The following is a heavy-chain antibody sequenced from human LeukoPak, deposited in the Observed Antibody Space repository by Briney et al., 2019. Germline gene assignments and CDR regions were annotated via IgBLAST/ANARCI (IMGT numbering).Heavy chain of an antibody. CDR1: GGSISSYY. J-gene: IGHJ5*02. CDR3: ARAPTGTGGWNWFDP. Sequence: SETLSVTCTESGGSISSYYWSWIRQPAGKRVEFIGRIYPSGRTNYNPSLKSRVTMSVDTTKNKFSLKLSSVPAADTAVYYCARAPTGTGGWNWFDPWGQGTMVTVSS. V-gene: IGHV4-4*07. CDR2: IYPSGRT. D-gene: IGHD1-1*01.